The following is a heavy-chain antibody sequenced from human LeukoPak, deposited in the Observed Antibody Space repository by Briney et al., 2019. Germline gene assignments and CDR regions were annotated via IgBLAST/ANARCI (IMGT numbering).Heavy chain of an antibody. CDR3: GRDLHRSTGIDY. D-gene: IGHD2-2*01. J-gene: IGHJ4*02. CDR1: GFTFSSYS. V-gene: IGHV3-21*01. Sequence: GGSLRLPCAASGFTFSSYSMNWVRQAPGKGREWVSSISSSSSYIYYADSVKARFTISRDNAKNSLYQQMNSRRAEDTAVYYCGRDLHRSTGIDYWGQGTLVTVSS. CDR2: ISSSSSYI.